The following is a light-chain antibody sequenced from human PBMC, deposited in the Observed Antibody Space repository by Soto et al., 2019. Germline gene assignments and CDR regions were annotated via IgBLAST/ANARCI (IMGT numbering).Light chain of an antibody. CDR3: TSFAPGRIYV. V-gene: IGLV2-14*03. CDR2: DVS. J-gene: IGLJ1*01. CDR1: SSDNDAYDY. Sequence: QSALTQPASVSGSPGQSITISCSGTSSDNDAYDYASWYQQHPGRAPKLIINDVSHRLSGLSYRFSGSTSGNTASLTISGLQAEDEGDYYCTSFAPGRIYVFGSGTKVTVL.